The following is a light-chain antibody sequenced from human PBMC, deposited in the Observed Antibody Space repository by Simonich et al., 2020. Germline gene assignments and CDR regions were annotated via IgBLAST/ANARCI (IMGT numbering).Light chain of an antibody. CDR1: SSYVGSYNL. CDR2: VVR. V-gene: IGLV2-23*02. J-gene: IGLJ1*01. Sequence: QSALTPPASVSGSPVQSITISCTGTSSYVGSYNLVCCYQQHPGKAHTLMIYVVRKRPSGVSNLFSGSKSGTTASLTISGLQAEDEADYYCCSYAGSSTYVFGTGTKVTVL. CDR3: CSYAGSSTYV.